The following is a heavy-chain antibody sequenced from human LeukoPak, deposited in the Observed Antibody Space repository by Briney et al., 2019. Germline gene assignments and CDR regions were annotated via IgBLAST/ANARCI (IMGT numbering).Heavy chain of an antibody. Sequence: GGSLRLSCAASGFTFSTYPMSWVRQAPGKGLEWVSSIPAGTSDTIYADSVKGRFTISRDNSKNTLSLQMNSLRAEDTALYYCATSSGWYPKYFGYWGQGILVSVSS. V-gene: IGHV3-23*01. CDR1: GFTFSTYP. D-gene: IGHD6-13*01. CDR3: ATSSGWYPKYFGY. CDR2: IPAGTSDT. J-gene: IGHJ4*02.